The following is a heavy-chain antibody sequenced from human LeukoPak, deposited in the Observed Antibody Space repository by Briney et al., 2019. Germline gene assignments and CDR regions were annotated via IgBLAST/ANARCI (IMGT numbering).Heavy chain of an antibody. Sequence: PSRYLTLTCSGYAFTISSYGMHWLRQAPGKGLAWVAVISSDGGNIYYADSVKGRFTISRDNSKNTLFLQMSSLRPEDTAVYYCARVLGQLPPHWGQGTLVTVSS. CDR2: ISSDGGNI. V-gene: IGHV3-30*03. D-gene: IGHD6-6*01. CDR3: ARVLGQLPPH. CDR1: AFTISSYG. J-gene: IGHJ4*02.